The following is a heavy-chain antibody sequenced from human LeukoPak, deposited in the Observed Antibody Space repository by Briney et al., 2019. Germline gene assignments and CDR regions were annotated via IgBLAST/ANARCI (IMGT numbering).Heavy chain of an antibody. CDR1: GFNVNSNY. V-gene: IGHV3-66*01. D-gene: IGHD1-1*01. CDR2: IYSGGTT. Sequence: TGGSLRLSCAASGFNVNSNYMSWVRQAPGKGLDWVSVIYSGGTTYYADSVKGRFTISRDNSKNTLSLQMNSLRAEDTAMYYCVRVRGWKYFDYWGQGTLVTVSS. CDR3: VRVRGWKYFDY. J-gene: IGHJ4*02.